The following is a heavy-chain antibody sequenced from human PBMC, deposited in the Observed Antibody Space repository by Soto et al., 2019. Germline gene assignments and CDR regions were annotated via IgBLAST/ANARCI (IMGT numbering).Heavy chain of an antibody. D-gene: IGHD3-10*01. Sequence: EVQLLESGGGLVQPGGSLRLSCAASGFTFSSYAMSWVRQAPGKGLEWVAIIGVGGGDRYYPESVTVRFTISRDNSRDTLYLEMNSLRDEDTAVYYCARVRFGELVWGQGTLVTVSS. CDR2: IGVGGGDR. J-gene: IGHJ4*02. V-gene: IGHV3-23*01. CDR3: ARVRFGELV. CDR1: GFTFSSYA.